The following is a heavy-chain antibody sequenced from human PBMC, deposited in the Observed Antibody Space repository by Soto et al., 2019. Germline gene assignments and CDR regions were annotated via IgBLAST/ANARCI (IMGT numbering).Heavy chain of an antibody. J-gene: IGHJ6*02. V-gene: IGHV4-30-4*01. CDR2: IYYSGCT. CDR3: ARDGKSRGSRPWTPSSYYYYGIDV. D-gene: IGHD5-12*01. Sequence: QVQLQESGPGLVKPSQTLSLTCTVSGGSISSGDYYWSWIRQPPGNGLEWIGYIYYSGCTYYNPSLRSRVTISVETSKNQFFLKLGSVSAAAMAVYYCARDGKSRGSRPWTPSSYYYYGIDVWGQGTKVTDSS. CDR1: GGSISSGDYY.